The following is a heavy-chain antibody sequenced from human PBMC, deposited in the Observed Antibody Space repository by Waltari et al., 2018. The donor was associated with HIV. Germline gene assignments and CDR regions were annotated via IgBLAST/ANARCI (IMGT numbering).Heavy chain of an antibody. CDR1: GGSFSGYY. CDR2: INHSGST. V-gene: IGHV4-34*01. Sequence: QVQLQQWGAGLLKPSETLSLTCAVYGGSFSGYYWSWIRQPPGKGLEWIGEINHSGSTNYNPSLKSRVTISVDTFKNQFSLKLSSVTAADTAVYYCARVGSGYCSGGSCHSYWFDPWGQGTLVTVSS. CDR3: ARVGSGYCSGGSCHSYWFDP. D-gene: IGHD2-15*01. J-gene: IGHJ5*02.